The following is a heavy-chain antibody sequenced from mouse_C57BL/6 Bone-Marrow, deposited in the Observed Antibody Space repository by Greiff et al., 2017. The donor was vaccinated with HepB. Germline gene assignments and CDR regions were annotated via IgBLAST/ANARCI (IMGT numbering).Heavy chain of an antibody. CDR1: GYTFTDYE. CDR2: IDPETGGT. D-gene: IGHD1-1*01. V-gene: IGHV1-15*01. CDR3: TRRLLRCIWYFDV. J-gene: IGHJ1*03. Sequence: QVQLQQSGAELVRPGASVTLSCKASGYTFTDYEMHWVKQTPVHGLEWIGAIDPETGGTAYNQKFKGKAILTADKSSSTAYMELRSLTSEDSAVYYCTRRLLRCIWYFDVWGTGTTVTVSS.